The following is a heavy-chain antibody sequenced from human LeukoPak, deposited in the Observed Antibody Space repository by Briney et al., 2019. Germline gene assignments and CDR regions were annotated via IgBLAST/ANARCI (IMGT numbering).Heavy chain of an antibody. V-gene: IGHV4-34*01. D-gene: IGHD2-21*02. CDR3: ARKAYCGGDCYSFDY. CDR2: INHSGST. J-gene: IGHJ4*02. CDR1: GGSFSGYY. Sequence: SETLSLTCAVYGGSFSGYYWSWIRQPPGKGLEWIGEINHSGSTNYNTSLKSRVTISLDTSKNQFSLKLSSVTAADTAVYYCARKAYCGGDCYSFDYWGQGTLVTVSS.